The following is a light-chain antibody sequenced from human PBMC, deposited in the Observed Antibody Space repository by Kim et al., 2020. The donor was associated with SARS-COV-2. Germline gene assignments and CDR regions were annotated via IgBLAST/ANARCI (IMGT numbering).Light chain of an antibody. CDR2: DVS. J-gene: IGLJ2*01. CDR1: SNDVGGYNY. V-gene: IGLV2-14*03. CDR3: SSYTRSSTRV. Sequence: QSALTQPASVSGSPGQSITISCTGTSNDVGGYNYVSWYQQHPGKAPKLVIYDVSHRPSGVSNRFSGSKSGNTASLTISGLQAEDEADYYCSSYTRSSTRVFGGGTQRTVL.